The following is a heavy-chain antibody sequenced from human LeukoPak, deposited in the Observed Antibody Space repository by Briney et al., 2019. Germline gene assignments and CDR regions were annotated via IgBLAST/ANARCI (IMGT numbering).Heavy chain of an antibody. D-gene: IGHD1-26*01. CDR2: IRSKAYGGTT. V-gene: IGHV3-49*04. CDR3: TRDAGSYLVFDY. Sequence: GGSLRLSCAASGFTFSSYAMSWVRQAPGKGLEWVGFIRSKAYGGTTEYAASVKGRFTISRDDSKSIAYLQMNSLKTEDTAVYYCTRDAGSYLVFDYWGQGTLVTVSS. CDR1: GFTFSSYA. J-gene: IGHJ4*02.